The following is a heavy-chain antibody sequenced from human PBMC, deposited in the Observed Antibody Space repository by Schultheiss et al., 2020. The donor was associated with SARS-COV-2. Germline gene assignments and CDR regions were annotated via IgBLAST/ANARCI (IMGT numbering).Heavy chain of an antibody. D-gene: IGHD6-19*01. Sequence: SETLSLTCTVSGGSVSSGSYYWSWIRQPPGKGLEWIGYIYYSGSTNYNPSLKSRVTISVDTSKNQFSLKLSSVTAADTAVYYCASLVEEQWLHYYDGMDVWGQGTTVTVSS. J-gene: IGHJ6*02. CDR3: ASLVEEQWLHYYDGMDV. V-gene: IGHV4-61*01. CDR1: GGSVSSGSYY. CDR2: IYYSGST.